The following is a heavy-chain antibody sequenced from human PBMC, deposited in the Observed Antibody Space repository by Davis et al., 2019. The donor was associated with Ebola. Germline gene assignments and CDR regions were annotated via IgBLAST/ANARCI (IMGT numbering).Heavy chain of an antibody. CDR2: IYYSGST. Sequence: SETLSLTCTVSGGSISSYYWSWIRQPPGKGLEWIGYIYYSGSTNYNPSLKSRVTISVDTSKNQFSLKLSSVTAADTAVYYCGGIAVAGTELGSDYWGQGTLVTVSS. CDR3: GGIAVAGTELGSDY. D-gene: IGHD6-19*01. V-gene: IGHV4-59*08. J-gene: IGHJ4*02. CDR1: GGSISSYY.